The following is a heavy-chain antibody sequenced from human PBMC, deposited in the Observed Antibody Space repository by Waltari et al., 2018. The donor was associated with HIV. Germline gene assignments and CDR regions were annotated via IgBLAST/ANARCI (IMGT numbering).Heavy chain of an antibody. D-gene: IGHD3-3*01. V-gene: IGHV4-39*01. J-gene: IGHJ4*02. Sequence: QLQLQESGPGLVKPSETLSLTCTVSGGSISSSSYYWGWIRQPPGKGLEWIGSIYYSGSTYYNPSLKSRVTISVDTSKNQFSLKLSSVTAADTAVYYCARQAYDFWSGLIKSPLYFDYWGQGTLVTVSS. CDR3: ARQAYDFWSGLIKSPLYFDY. CDR2: IYYSGST. CDR1: GGSISSSSYY.